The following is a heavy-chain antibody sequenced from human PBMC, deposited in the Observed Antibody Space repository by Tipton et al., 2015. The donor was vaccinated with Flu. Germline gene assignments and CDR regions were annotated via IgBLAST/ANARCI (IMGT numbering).Heavy chain of an antibody. CDR3: ARTEKEDFWSSYYYYGMDV. J-gene: IGHJ6*02. CDR2: IYYSGST. V-gene: IGHV4-59*01. Sequence: LRLSCTVSGGSISSYYWSWIRQPPGKGLEWIGYIYYSGSTNYNPSLKSRVTISVDTSKNQFSLKLSSVTAADTAVYYCARTEKEDFWSSYYYYGMDVWGQGTTVPVSS. CDR1: GGSISSYY. D-gene: IGHD3-3*01.